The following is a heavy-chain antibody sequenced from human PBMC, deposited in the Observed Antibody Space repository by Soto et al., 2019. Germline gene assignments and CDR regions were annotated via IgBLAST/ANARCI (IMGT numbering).Heavy chain of an antibody. J-gene: IGHJ6*03. CDR2: IIPILGIA. V-gene: IGHV1-69*02. D-gene: IGHD3-10*01. CDR1: GGTFSSYT. Sequence: QVPLVQSGAEVKKPGSSVKVSCKASGGTFSSYTISWVRQAPGLGLEWMGRIIPILGIANYAQKFQGRVTITADKSTSTAYMELSSLRSEDTAVYYCARAPPTGYYYYMDVWGKGTTVTVSS. CDR3: ARAPPTGYYYYMDV.